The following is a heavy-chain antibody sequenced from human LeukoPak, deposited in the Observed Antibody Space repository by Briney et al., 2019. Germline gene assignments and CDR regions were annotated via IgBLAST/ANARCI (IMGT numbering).Heavy chain of an antibody. CDR3: ARDNGGDYWYSDI. CDR1: GASISTYY. J-gene: IGHJ2*01. CDR2: MYTSGST. Sequence: PSETLSLTCTVSGASISTYYWSWIRQPAGKGLEWIGRMYTSGSTNYNPSLKSRVTMSADTSKNQLSLKLSSVTAADTAVYFCARDNGGDYWYSDIWGRGTLVTVSS. D-gene: IGHD2-21*01. V-gene: IGHV4-4*07.